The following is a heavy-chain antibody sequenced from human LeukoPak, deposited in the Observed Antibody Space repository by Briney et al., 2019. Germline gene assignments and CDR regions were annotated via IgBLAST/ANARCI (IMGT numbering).Heavy chain of an antibody. V-gene: IGHV4-59*12. J-gene: IGHJ5*02. CDR1: GGSISSYY. CDR2: FYYSGST. Sequence: SETLSLTCTVSGGSISSYYWSWIRQPPGKGLEWIGYFYYSGSTKYNPSLKSRVTISVDTSKNQFSLKLSSVTAADTAVYYCARDIRRGPKQQLVLWFDPWGQGTLVTVSS. D-gene: IGHD6-13*01. CDR3: ARDIRRGPKQQLVLWFDP.